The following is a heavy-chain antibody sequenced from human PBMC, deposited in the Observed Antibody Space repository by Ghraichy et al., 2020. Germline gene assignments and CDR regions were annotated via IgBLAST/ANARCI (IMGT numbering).Heavy chain of an antibody. CDR3: ATDRAGDDFWSGPVIPHMDV. CDR2: FDPEDGET. J-gene: IGHJ6*03. V-gene: IGHV1-24*01. D-gene: IGHD3-3*01. CDR1: GYTLTELS. Sequence: ASVKVSCKVSGYTLTELSMHWVRQAPGKGLEWMGGFDPEDGETIYAQKFQGRVTMTEDTSTDTAYMELSSLRSEDTAVYYCATDRAGDDFWSGPVIPHMDVWGKGTTVTVSS.